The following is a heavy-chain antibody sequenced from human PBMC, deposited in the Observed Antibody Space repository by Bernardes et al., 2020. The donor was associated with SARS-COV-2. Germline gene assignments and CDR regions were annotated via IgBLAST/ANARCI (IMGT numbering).Heavy chain of an antibody. CDR1: GYTLTALS. J-gene: IGHJ6*02. Sequence: ASVKDSCKVSGYTLTALSMHWVRQAPGQGLEWMGGFDPEDGETIYAQKFQGRVTMTEDTSTDTAYMELSSLRSEDTAVYYCATSYNWKADYYYYGMDVWGQGTTVTVSS. V-gene: IGHV1-24*01. CDR3: ATSYNWKADYYYYGMDV. CDR2: FDPEDGET. D-gene: IGHD1-1*01.